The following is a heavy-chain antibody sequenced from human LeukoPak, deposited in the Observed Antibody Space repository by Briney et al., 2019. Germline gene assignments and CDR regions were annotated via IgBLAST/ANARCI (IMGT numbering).Heavy chain of an antibody. V-gene: IGHV3-11*05. CDR1: GFTFSDYY. J-gene: IGHJ3*02. CDR3: ARDRHAVVTESNDAFDI. D-gene: IGHD2-21*02. CDR2: ISSSSYT. Sequence: PGGSLRLSCAASGFTFSDYYMSWTRQAPGKGLEWVSYISSSSYTNYADSVKGRFTISRDNAKNSLYLQMNSLRAEDTAVYYCARDRHAVVTESNDAFDIWGQGTMVTVSS.